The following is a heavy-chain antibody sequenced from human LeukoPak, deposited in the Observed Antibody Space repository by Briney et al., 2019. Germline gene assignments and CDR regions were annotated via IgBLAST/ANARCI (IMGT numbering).Heavy chain of an antibody. V-gene: IGHV3-21*01. CDR2: ISSSSSYI. CDR3: ARGGAPAYYYYMDV. Sequence: GGSLRLSCAVSGFTFSSSSMNWVRQAPGKGLEWVSSISSSSSYIHHADSVKGRFTISRDNAKNSLYLQMNSLRAEDTAVYYCARGGAPAYYYYMDVWGKGTTVTVSS. J-gene: IGHJ6*03. CDR1: GFTFSSSS.